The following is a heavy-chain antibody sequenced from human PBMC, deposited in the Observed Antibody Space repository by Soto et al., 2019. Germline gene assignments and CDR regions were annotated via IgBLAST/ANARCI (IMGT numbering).Heavy chain of an antibody. CDR3: ARELAAATGDYYYYYGMDV. CDR2: IWYDGSNK. Sequence: PGGSLRLSCAASGFTFSSYGMHWVRQAPGKGLEWVAVIWYDGSNKYYADSVKGRFTISRDNSKNTLYLQMNSLRAEDTAVYYCARELAAATGDYYYYYGMDVWGQGTTVTVSS. CDR1: GFTFSSYG. J-gene: IGHJ6*02. V-gene: IGHV3-33*01. D-gene: IGHD2-15*01.